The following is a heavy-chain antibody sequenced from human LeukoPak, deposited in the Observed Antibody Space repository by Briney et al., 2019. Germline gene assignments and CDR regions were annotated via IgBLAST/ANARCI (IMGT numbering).Heavy chain of an antibody. CDR3: ARDAGGFGELVY. CDR1: GFMFSTYW. Sequence: GGSLRLSCAASGFMFSTYWMSWVRQAPGKGLEWVANIKQDGSDKYYVASVKGRFTISRDNAKNSLYLQMNSLRAEDTALYYCARDAGGFGELVYWGQGTLVTVSS. D-gene: IGHD3-10*01. J-gene: IGHJ4*02. CDR2: IKQDGSDK. V-gene: IGHV3-7*01.